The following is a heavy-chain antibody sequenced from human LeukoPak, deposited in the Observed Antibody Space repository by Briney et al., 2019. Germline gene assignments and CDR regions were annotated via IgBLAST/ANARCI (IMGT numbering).Heavy chain of an antibody. D-gene: IGHD5-18*01. CDR1: GGSFSGYY. CDR2: INHSGSA. Sequence: SETLSLTCAVYGGSFSGYYWSWIRQPPGKGLEWIGEINHSGSANYNPSLKSRVTISVDTSKNQFSLKLSSVTAADTAVYYCAKYQLWFTYWGQGTLVTVSS. V-gene: IGHV4-34*01. CDR3: AKYQLWFTY. J-gene: IGHJ4*02.